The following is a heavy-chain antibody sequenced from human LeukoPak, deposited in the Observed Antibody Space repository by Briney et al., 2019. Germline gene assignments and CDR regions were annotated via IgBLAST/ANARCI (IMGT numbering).Heavy chain of an antibody. CDR3: ARLTPRVVPAAKVDILTGYP. CDR1: GYSFTSYW. D-gene: IGHD2-2*01. V-gene: IGHV5-51*01. Sequence: GESLKISCKGSGYSFTSYWIGWVRQMPGKGLEWMGIIYPGDSDTRYSPSFQGQVTISADKSISTAYLQWSSLKAPDTAMYYCARLTPRVVPAAKVDILTGYPWGQGTLVTVSS. CDR2: IYPGDSDT. J-gene: IGHJ5*02.